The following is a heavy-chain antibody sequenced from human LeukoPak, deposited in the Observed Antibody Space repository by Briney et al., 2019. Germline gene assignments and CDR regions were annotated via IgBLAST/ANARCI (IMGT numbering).Heavy chain of an antibody. Sequence: GGSLRLSCAASGFTFSNYAVHWVRRAPGKGLEWVALVSSDGNNKYYADSVKGRFTISRDNSKNTLSLQMNSLRVEDTAVYYCARGQASFDFGSWGQGTLVTVSP. J-gene: IGHJ4*02. CDR3: ARGQASFDFGS. V-gene: IGHV3-30-3*01. CDR2: VSSDGNNK. CDR1: GFTFSNYA.